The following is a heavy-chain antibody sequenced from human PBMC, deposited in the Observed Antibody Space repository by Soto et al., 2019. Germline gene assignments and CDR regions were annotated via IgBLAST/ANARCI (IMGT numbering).Heavy chain of an antibody. Sequence: EVQLVESGGGLVQPGGSLRLSCAASGFTFSSYEMNWVRQAPGRGLEWVSYISSSGSTIYYADSVKGRFTISRDNAKNSLYLQMNSLRAEDTAVYYCARCIITMITSDAFDIWGQGTMVTVSS. J-gene: IGHJ3*02. CDR1: GFTFSSYE. V-gene: IGHV3-48*03. CDR2: ISSSGSTI. CDR3: ARCIITMITSDAFDI. D-gene: IGHD3-22*01.